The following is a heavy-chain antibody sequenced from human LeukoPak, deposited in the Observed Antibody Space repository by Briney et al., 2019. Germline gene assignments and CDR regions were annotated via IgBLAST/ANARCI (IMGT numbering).Heavy chain of an antibody. J-gene: IGHJ3*02. CDR3: AKVRLRFLTTPTDAFDI. CDR1: GFTFRSYA. V-gene: IGHV3-23*01. D-gene: IGHD3-3*01. Sequence: PGGSLRLSWSASGFTFRSYAISSVRQGAGEGLGLVSAISGSGGDTFYADSVKGRFTISRDNSKNTLYLQMNSLRAEDTAVYYCAKVRLRFLTTPTDAFDIWGQGTMVTVS. CDR2: ISGSGGDT.